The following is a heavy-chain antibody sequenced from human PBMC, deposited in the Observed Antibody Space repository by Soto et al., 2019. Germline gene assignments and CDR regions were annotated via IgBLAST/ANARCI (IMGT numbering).Heavy chain of an antibody. CDR2: IKNDGSGT. D-gene: IGHD3-3*01. J-gene: IGHJ4*02. Sequence: GSLRLSCAASGFTFSSYGMHWVRQAPGKGLVWVARIKNDGSGTVYADSVKGRFTISRDNAQNTVDLQMNSLRAEDTAVYYCVRGLLGPDYWGQGTLVTVSS. V-gene: IGHV3-74*01. CDR1: GFTFSSYG. CDR3: VRGLLGPDY.